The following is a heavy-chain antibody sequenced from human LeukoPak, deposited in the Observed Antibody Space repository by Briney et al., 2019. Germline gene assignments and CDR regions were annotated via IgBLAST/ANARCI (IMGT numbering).Heavy chain of an antibody. Sequence: PSETLSLTCTVSGGSISNYYWSWIRQPAGKGLECIGRIYISGSSNYNPSLKSRVTISVDTSKTQFSLYLNSVTAADTAVYYCARSDTHHIHSSSWHFDYWGQGTLVTVSS. V-gene: IGHV4-4*07. CDR2: IYISGSS. CDR3: ARSDTHHIHSSSWHFDY. D-gene: IGHD6-13*01. J-gene: IGHJ4*02. CDR1: GGSISNYY.